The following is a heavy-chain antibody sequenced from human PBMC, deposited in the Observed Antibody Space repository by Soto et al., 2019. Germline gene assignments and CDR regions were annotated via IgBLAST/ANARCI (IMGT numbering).Heavy chain of an antibody. D-gene: IGHD3-10*01. J-gene: IGHJ4*02. CDR3: FFRVGVNFDY. V-gene: IGHV4-39*01. CDR2: IYYSGST. CDR1: GGSISSSNYY. Sequence: QLQLQESGPGLVKPSETLSLTCTVSGGSISSSNYYWGWIRQPPGKGLEWIGSIYYSGSTYYNPSLKSRVTISVDTSKNQFSLKLSSVTAADTAVYYCFFRVGVNFDYWGQGTLVTVSS.